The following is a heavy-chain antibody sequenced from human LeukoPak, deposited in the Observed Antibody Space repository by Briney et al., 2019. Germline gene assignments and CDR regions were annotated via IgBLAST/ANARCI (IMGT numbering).Heavy chain of an antibody. CDR1: GFTFSSYS. D-gene: IGHD2-21*02. CDR3: TSWGDTTAEYFQR. V-gene: IGHV3-21*01. J-gene: IGHJ1*01. Sequence: GGSLRLSCAASGFTFSSYSMNWVRQAPGKGLEWVSSITGSSSYIHYADSVKGRFTISRDNAKNSMYLQMNSLRVEDTAVYYCTSWGDTTAEYFQRWGQGTLVTVSS. CDR2: ITGSSSYI.